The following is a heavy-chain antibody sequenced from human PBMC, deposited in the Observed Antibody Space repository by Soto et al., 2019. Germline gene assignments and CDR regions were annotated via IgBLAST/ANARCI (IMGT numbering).Heavy chain of an antibody. V-gene: IGHV4-59*02. J-gene: IGHJ4*02. CDR1: GGYVSNYY. CDR3: ARACSGGSCYTAFDY. D-gene: IGHD2-15*01. CDR2: IYYSGNT. Sequence: SETLSLTCTVSGGYVSNYYWSWIRQSPGKGLEWIGYIYYSGNTNYNPSLKSRVTISVDTSKNQFSLKLNSVTAADTAVYYCARACSGGSCYTAFDYWGQGTLVTVSS.